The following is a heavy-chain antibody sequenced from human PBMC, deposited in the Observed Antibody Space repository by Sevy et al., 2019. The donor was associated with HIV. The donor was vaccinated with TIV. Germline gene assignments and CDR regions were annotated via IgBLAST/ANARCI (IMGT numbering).Heavy chain of an antibody. CDR2: INPNSGGT. CDR1: GYTFTGYY. V-gene: IGHV1-2*02. CDR3: ARDLYGDYVGGVNDY. J-gene: IGHJ4*02. Sequence: ASVKVSCKASGYTFTGYYMHWVRQAPGQGLEWMGWINPNSGGTNYAQKFQGRVTMTRDTSISTAYMELSRLRSDDTGVYYCARDLYGDYVGGVNDYWGQGTLVTVSS. D-gene: IGHD4-17*01.